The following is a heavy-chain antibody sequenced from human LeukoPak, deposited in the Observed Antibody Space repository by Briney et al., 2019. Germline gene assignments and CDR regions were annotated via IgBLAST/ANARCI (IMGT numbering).Heavy chain of an antibody. Sequence: PGGSLRLSCAASGFTFSSYAMHWVRQAPGKGLEWVAVISYDGSNKYYADSVKGRFTISRDNSKNTLYLQMNSLRAEDTAVYYCASPDTHRGFHSWQYQLLSSYYYYGMDVWGQGTTVTVSS. CDR1: GFTFSSYA. CDR3: ASPDTHRGFHSWQYQLLSSYYYYGMDV. J-gene: IGHJ6*02. D-gene: IGHD2-2*01. CDR2: ISYDGSNK. V-gene: IGHV3-30*04.